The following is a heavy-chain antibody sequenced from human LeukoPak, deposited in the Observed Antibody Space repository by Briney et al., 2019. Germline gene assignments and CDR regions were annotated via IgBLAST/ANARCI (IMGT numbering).Heavy chain of an antibody. D-gene: IGHD3-22*01. CDR3: ARVANYYDSSGYYY. V-gene: IGHV4-4*02. J-gene: IGHJ4*02. CDR1: GGSISSSNW. Sequence: PSETLSLTCAVSGGSISSSNWWSWIRQPPGKGLEWIGEIYHSGSTNYNPSLKSRVTISVDTSKNQFSLKLSSVTAADTAVYYCARVANYYDSSGYYYWGQGTLVTVSS. CDR2: IYHSGST.